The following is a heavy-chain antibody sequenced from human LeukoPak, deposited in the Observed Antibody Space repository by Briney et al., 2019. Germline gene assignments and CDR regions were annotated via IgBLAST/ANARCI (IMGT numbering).Heavy chain of an antibody. CDR3: ASLENYGDFWDFDL. V-gene: IGHV4-61*02. Sequence: SQTLSLTCTVSGGSISSGGYYWSWIRQPAGKGLEWIGRIYTSGSTNYNPSLKSRVTVSVDTSKNQFSMKLSSVTAADTAVYYCASLENYGDFWDFDLWGRGTLVTVSS. D-gene: IGHD4-17*01. CDR2: IYTSGST. CDR1: GGSISSGGYY. J-gene: IGHJ2*01.